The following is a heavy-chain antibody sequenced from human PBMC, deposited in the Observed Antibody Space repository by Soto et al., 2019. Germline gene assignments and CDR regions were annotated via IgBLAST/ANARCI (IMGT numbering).Heavy chain of an antibody. CDR2: ISSSSSYI. D-gene: IGHD6-6*01. CDR3: ARGGVAARGYYYGMDV. Sequence: LRLSCAASGFTFSSYSMNWVRQAPGKGLEWVSSISSSSSYIYYADSVKGRFTISRDNAKNSLYLQMNSLRAEDTAVYYCARGGVAARGYYYGMDVWGQGTTVTVS. CDR1: GFTFSSYS. V-gene: IGHV3-21*01. J-gene: IGHJ6*02.